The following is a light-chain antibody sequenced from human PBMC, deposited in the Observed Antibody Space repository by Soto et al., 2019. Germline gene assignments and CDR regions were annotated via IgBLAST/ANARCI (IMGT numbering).Light chain of an antibody. Sequence: EIVLTQSPATLSLSPGEGATVSCRASQSVSSYLAWYQQKPGQAPRLLIFDASSRATGIPDRFRGSGSGTDFTPTISRLEPEDLAVYYCQQYGFSPPWTFGQGTKVEI. J-gene: IGKJ1*01. CDR1: QSVSSY. CDR3: QQYGFSPPWT. CDR2: DAS. V-gene: IGKV3-20*01.